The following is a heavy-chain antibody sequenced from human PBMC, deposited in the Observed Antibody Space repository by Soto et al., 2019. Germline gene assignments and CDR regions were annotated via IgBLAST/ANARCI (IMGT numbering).Heavy chain of an antibody. J-gene: IGHJ4*02. V-gene: IGHV1-8*01. Sequence: ASVKVSCTASGYTFTSHDINWVRQATGQGLEWMGWMNPNSGNTGYAQKFQGRVTMTRNTSISTAYMELSSLRSEDTAVYYCASEISGRYRLDYWGQGTLVTVSS. CDR1: GYTFTSHD. D-gene: IGHD1-26*01. CDR2: MNPNSGNT. CDR3: ASEISGRYRLDY.